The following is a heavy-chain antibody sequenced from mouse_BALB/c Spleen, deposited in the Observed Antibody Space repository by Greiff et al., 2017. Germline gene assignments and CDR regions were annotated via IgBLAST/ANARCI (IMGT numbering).Heavy chain of an antibody. Sequence: QVQLKESGPELVKPGASVKISCKASGYSFTSYYIHWVKQRPGQGLEWIGWIFPGSGNTKYNEKFKGKATLTADTSSSTAYMQLSSLTSEDSAVYFCARWVSTTGDYWGQGTTLTVSS. V-gene: IGHV1-66*01. CDR1: GYSFTSYY. J-gene: IGHJ2*01. CDR3: ARWVSTTGDY. D-gene: IGHD1-1*01. CDR2: IFPGSGNT.